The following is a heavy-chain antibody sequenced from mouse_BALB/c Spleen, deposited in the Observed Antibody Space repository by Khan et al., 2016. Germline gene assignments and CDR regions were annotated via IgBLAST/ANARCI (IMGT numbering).Heavy chain of an antibody. D-gene: IGHD2-13*01. CDR2: IDPENGDT. CDR1: GFKINDYY. Sequence: VQLKQSGAELVRPGALVKLSCKASGFKINDYYIHWVKQRPEQGLEWIGWIDPENGDTINDPQFQGKASLTAETSSNTAYLQLSRRTTGDSAVYECTCGGDMDYGGQGTSVTVSS. J-gene: IGHJ4*01. V-gene: IGHV14-1*02. CDR3: TCGGDMDY.